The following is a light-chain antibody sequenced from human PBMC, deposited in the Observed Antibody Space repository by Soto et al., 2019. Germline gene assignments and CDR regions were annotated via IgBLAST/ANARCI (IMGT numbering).Light chain of an antibody. CDR2: DAS. J-gene: IGKJ4*01. V-gene: IGKV3-11*01. CDR3: QQRSNSELT. Sequence: EIVLTQSPATLSLSPGERATLSCRASQSVSSYLAWYQQKPGQAPRLLIYDASNRAPGIPARFSGSGSGTDFTLTISSLEPEDFAVYYCQQRSNSELTVGGGTKVEIK. CDR1: QSVSSY.